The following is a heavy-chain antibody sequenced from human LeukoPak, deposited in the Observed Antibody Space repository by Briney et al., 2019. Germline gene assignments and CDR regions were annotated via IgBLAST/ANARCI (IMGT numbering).Heavy chain of an antibody. V-gene: IGHV1-2*06. CDR2: INPNSGGT. J-gene: IGHJ6*03. D-gene: IGHD3-3*01. CDR3: ARAQTGETYDFWSGYPIYYYMDV. Sequence: ASVKVSCKASGYTFTGYYMHWVRQAPGQGLEWMGRINPNSGGTNYAQKFQGRVTMTRDTSISTAYMELRRLRSDDTAVYYCARAQTGETYDFWSGYPIYYYMDVWGKGTTVTVSS. CDR1: GYTFTGYY.